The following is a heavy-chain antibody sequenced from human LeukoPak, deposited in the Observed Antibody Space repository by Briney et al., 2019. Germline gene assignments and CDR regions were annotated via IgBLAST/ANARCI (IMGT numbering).Heavy chain of an antibody. J-gene: IGHJ3*02. D-gene: IGHD6-13*01. CDR1: GFTFSSYW. CDR2: INQDGSEK. Sequence: GGSLRLSCAGSGFTFSSYWMSWVRPAPGKGLEWVANINQDGSEKYYVDSVKGRFTISRDNAKNSLYLQMNSLRAEDAAVYYCARPYSSSEAFDIWGQGTMVTVSS. V-gene: IGHV3-7*04. CDR3: ARPYSSSEAFDI.